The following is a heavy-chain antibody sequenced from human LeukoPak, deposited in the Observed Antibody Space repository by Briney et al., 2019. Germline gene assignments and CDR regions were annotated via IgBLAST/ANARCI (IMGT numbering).Heavy chain of an antibody. CDR2: ISGSGGST. CDR1: GFTFSSYG. D-gene: IGHD3-10*01. J-gene: IGHJ4*02. Sequence: GGSLRLSCAASGFTFSSYGMSWVRQAPGKGLEWVSAISGSGGSTYYADSVKGRFTISRDNSKNTLYLQMNSLRAEDTAVYYCAREEKSGWFGELYYDYWGQGTLVTVSS. CDR3: AREEKSGWFGELYYDY. V-gene: IGHV3-23*01.